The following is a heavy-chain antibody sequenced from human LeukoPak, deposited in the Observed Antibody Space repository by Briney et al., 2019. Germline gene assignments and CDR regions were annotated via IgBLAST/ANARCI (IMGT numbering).Heavy chain of an antibody. J-gene: IGHJ4*02. CDR3: ARGGTGYSSGWYERGLDY. D-gene: IGHD6-19*01. CDR1: GFTFSSYA. V-gene: IGHV3-30-3*01. Sequence: PGGSLRLSCAASGFTFSSYAMHWVRQAPGKGLEWVAVISYDGSNKYYADSVKGRFTISRDNSKNTLYLQMNSLRAEDTAVYYCARGGTGYSSGWYERGLDYWGQGTLVTVSS. CDR2: ISYDGSNK.